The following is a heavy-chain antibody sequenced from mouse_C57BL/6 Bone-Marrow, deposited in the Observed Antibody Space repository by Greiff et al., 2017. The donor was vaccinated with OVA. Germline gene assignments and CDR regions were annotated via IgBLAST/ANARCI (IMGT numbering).Heavy chain of an antibody. J-gene: IGHJ4*01. Sequence: QVQLKQSGAELARPGASVKLSCKASGYTFTSYGISWVKQRPGQGLEWIGEIYPRSGNTYYNEKFKGKATLTADKSSSTAYMELRSLTSEDSAVYFCARWGYYSNPMDYWGQGTSVTVSS. V-gene: IGHV1-81*01. CDR3: ARWGYYSNPMDY. CDR2: IYPRSGNT. CDR1: GYTFTSYG. D-gene: IGHD2-5*01.